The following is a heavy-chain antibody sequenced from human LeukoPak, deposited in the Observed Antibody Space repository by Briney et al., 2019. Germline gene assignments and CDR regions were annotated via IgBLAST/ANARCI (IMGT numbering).Heavy chain of an antibody. J-gene: IGHJ5*02. CDR3: ARHSVVDMTYFHVYPRHFDP. Sequence: SETLSLTCTVSGSSITTSNYYWAWIRQPPGEGLEWIGTISYSGSTYYNPSLKSRVTISVDTSKSQLSLNLKSVAAADMAVYYCARHSVVDMTYFHVYPRHFDPWGHGTLVTVSS. V-gene: IGHV4-39*01. CDR1: GSSITTSNYY. D-gene: IGHD5-12*01. CDR2: ISYSGST.